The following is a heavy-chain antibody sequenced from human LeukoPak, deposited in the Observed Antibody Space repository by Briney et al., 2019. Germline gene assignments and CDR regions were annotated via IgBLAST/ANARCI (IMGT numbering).Heavy chain of an antibody. Sequence: PSQTLSLTCTVSGGSISSGSYYWSWIRQPAGKGLEWIGRIYTSGSTNYNPSLKSRVTISVDTSKNQFSLKLSSVTAADTAVYYCARGAYDFWSGDASGAFDIWGQRTMVTVSS. V-gene: IGHV4-61*02. D-gene: IGHD3-3*01. CDR3: ARGAYDFWSGDASGAFDI. J-gene: IGHJ3*02. CDR1: GGSISSGSYY. CDR2: IYTSGST.